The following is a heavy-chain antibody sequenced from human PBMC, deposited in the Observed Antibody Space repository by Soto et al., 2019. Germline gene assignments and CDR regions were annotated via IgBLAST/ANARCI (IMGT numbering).Heavy chain of an antibody. D-gene: IGHD3-10*01. CDR2: IFHSGST. Sequence: VQLHESGPGLVKASGTLSLTCAVSGDSISNFHWWTWLRQPPGRGLEWIGEIFHSGSTTYNPSLKSRFTISADKSTNQFSLNPNPITAAETAVYYCARYGGERHQRGGGWFDPWGPGSLVIASS. CDR3: ARYGGERHQRGGGWFDP. CDR1: GDSISNFHW. V-gene: IGHV4-4*02. J-gene: IGHJ5*02.